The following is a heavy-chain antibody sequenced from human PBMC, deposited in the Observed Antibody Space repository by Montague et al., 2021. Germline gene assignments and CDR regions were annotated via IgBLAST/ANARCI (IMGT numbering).Heavy chain of an antibody. CDR3: AVTNPYYHYGIDV. CDR2: IYYSRRT. J-gene: IGHJ6*02. Sequence: SETLSLTCSVSGASISDYYWSWIRQPPGKGLEWIWYIYYSRRTNYNPSLKSRVTISVDTSKNQFSLKLSSVTAADTAFYYCAVTNPYYHYGIDVWGQGTTVTVSS. CDR1: GASISDYY. D-gene: IGHD1-14*01. V-gene: IGHV4-59*01.